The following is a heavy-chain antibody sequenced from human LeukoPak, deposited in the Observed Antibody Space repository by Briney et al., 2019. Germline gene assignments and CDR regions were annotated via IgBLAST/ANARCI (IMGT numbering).Heavy chain of an antibody. CDR2: INSDGSST. J-gene: IGHJ1*01. CDR3: AAYDSSGYSGKYFQH. CDR1: GFTFSNYW. D-gene: IGHD3-22*01. Sequence: PGGSLRLSCAASGFTFSNYWMHWVRQAPGKGLVWVSRINSDGSSTSYANSVKGRFTISRDNAKNTLYLQMNSLRAEDTAVYYCAAYDSSGYSGKYFQHWGDGSPVTVSS. V-gene: IGHV3-74*01.